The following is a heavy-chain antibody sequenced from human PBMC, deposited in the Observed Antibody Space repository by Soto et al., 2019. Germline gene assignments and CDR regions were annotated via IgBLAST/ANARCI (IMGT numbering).Heavy chain of an antibody. CDR1: GYTFTSYG. V-gene: IGHV1-18*01. CDR3: ASVHGYDFWSHFVY. Sequence: QVHLVQSGAEVKKPGASVKVSCKASGYTFTSYGISWVRRAPGQGLEWMGWISAYNGNTNYAQKLQGRVTMTTDTSTSTAYMELRSLRSDDTAVYYCASVHGYDFWSHFVYWGQGTLVTVSS. CDR2: ISAYNGNT. J-gene: IGHJ4*02. D-gene: IGHD3-3*01.